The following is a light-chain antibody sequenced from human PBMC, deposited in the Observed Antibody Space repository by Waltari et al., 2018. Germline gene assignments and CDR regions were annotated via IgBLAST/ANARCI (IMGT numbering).Light chain of an antibody. CDR2: AAS. J-gene: IGKJ3*01. Sequence: DIQMTQSPSSLSASVGDRITITCRASQGIRNDLAWFQQKPGKAPKPLIYAASSLQSGVPSKFSGSGFGTDFTLTISSLQPEDFATYYCQQYNSYPRTFGPGTKVDIK. CDR1: QGIRND. V-gene: IGKV1-16*02. CDR3: QQYNSYPRT.